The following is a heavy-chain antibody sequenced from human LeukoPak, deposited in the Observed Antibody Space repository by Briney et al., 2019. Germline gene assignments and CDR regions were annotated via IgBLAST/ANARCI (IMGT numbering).Heavy chain of an antibody. J-gene: IGHJ4*02. CDR1: GFTFSSYG. CDR3: AKDGNSGYDFYFFDY. D-gene: IGHD5-12*01. V-gene: IGHV3-30*02. Sequence: GGSLRLSCAASGFTFSSYGMHWVRQAPGKGLEWVAFIRYDGSNKYYADSVKGRFTISRDNSKNTLYLQMNSLRAEDTAVYYCAKDGNSGYDFYFFDYWGQGTLVTVPS. CDR2: IRYDGSNK.